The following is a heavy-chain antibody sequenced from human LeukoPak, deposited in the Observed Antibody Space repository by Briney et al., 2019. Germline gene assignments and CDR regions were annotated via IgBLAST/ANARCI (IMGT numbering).Heavy chain of an antibody. V-gene: IGHV3-30*02. CDR1: GFTFSSYG. CDR3: ARGRKPSGYYYYMDV. CDR2: IRSDGNYK. J-gene: IGHJ6*03. Sequence: PGGSLRLSCAASGFTFSSYGMHWVRQAPGKGLEWVAFIRSDGNYKYYADSVKGRFTISRDNSKNTLYLHMNSLSVDDTTVHYCARGRKPSGYYYYMDVWGKGTTVTV.